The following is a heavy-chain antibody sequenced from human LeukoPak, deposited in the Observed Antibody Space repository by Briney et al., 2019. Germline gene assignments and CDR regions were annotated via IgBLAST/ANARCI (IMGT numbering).Heavy chain of an antibody. Sequence: ASVKVSCKASGYTFTGYYMHWVRQAPGQGLEWMGWINPNSGGTNHAQKFQGWVTMTRDTSISTAYMELSRLRSDDTAVYYCARDDVYGSGSRAYYYYGMDVWGQGTTVTVSS. V-gene: IGHV1-2*04. CDR3: ARDDVYGSGSRAYYYYGMDV. CDR2: INPNSGGT. J-gene: IGHJ6*02. D-gene: IGHD3-10*01. CDR1: GYTFTGYY.